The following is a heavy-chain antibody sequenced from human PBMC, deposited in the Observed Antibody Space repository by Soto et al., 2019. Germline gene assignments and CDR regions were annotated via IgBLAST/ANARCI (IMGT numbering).Heavy chain of an antibody. Sequence: QVQLQESGPGLVKPSETLSLTCTVSGGSISSYYWSWIRQRPGKGLEWIGYIYYSGSTNYNPSLKSRIDISADTYKHQFSLKRSSVTAADTAVYYCARAWGVLRDCSSTSCDRYYYYGMDVWGQGTTVTVSS. D-gene: IGHD2-2*01. J-gene: IGHJ6*02. CDR3: ARAWGVLRDCSSTSCDRYYYYGMDV. CDR1: GGSISSYY. V-gene: IGHV4-59*01. CDR2: IYYSGST.